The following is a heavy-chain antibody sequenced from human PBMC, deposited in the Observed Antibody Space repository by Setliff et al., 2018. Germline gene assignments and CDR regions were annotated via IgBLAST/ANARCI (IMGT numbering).Heavy chain of an antibody. Sequence: PGGSLRLSCAASRFTFSNYWMSWVRQAPGKGLEWVANIKEDGSEKYYVDSVKGRFTISRDNAKNSLDLQMNSLRGEDTAVYYCVRDRWKVIVNRGDDAFDLWGQGAMVT. J-gene: IGHJ3*01. D-gene: IGHD3-22*01. V-gene: IGHV3-7*01. CDR2: IKEDGSEK. CDR1: RFTFSNYW. CDR3: VRDRWKVIVNRGDDAFDL.